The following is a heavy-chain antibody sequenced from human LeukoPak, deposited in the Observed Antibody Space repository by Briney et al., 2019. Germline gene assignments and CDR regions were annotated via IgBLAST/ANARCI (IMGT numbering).Heavy chain of an antibody. J-gene: IGHJ3*02. D-gene: IGHD3-10*01. Sequence: GGSLRLSCAASGFTFSSYWMHWVRQAPGKGLVWVSRINSDGSSTSYADSVKGRFTTSRDNTKNTLYLQMNSLRAEDTAVYYCARDRWFGLNAFYIWGQGTMVTVSS. CDR2: INSDGSST. CDR3: ARDRWFGLNAFYI. CDR1: GFTFSSYW. V-gene: IGHV3-74*01.